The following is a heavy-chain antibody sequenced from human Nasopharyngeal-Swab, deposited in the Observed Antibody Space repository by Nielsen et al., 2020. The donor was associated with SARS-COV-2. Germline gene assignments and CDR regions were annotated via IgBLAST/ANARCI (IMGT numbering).Heavy chain of an antibody. J-gene: IGHJ5*02. D-gene: IGHD3-22*01. CDR3: APTYYDSSGYYYWFDP. CDR1: GGSISSGSYY. CDR2: IYYSGST. V-gene: IGHV4-39*01. Sequence: ESLKISCTVSGGSISSGSYYWGWIRQPPGKGLEWIGSIYYSGSTYFNPSLKSRVTISVDTSKNQFSLRLSSVTAADTAVYYCAPTYYDSSGYYYWFDPWGQGTLVTVSS.